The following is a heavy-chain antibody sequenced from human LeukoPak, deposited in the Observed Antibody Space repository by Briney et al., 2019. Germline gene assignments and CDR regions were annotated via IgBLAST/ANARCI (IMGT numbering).Heavy chain of an antibody. CDR2: ISSSSSTI. CDR1: GFTFSSYS. CDR3: ARDWLRTYYYGSGSYEDFDY. D-gene: IGHD3-10*01. V-gene: IGHV3-48*01. Sequence: PGGSLRLSCAASGFTFSSYSMNWVRQAPGQGLEWVSYISSSSSTIYYADSVKGRFTISRDNAKNSLYLQMNSLRAEDTAVYYCARDWLRTYYYGSGSYEDFDYWGQGTLVTVSS. J-gene: IGHJ4*02.